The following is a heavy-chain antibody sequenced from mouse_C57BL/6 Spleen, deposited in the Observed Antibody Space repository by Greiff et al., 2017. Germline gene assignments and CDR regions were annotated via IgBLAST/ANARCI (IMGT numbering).Heavy chain of an antibody. D-gene: IGHD2-4*01. CDR1: GFSLTSSG. V-gene: IGHV2-9*01. J-gene: IGHJ4*01. CDR2: ICGGGST. Sequence: VPGVESGPGLVAPSQSLSITCTVSGFSLTSSGVDWVRQPPGKGLEWLGVICGGGSTNYNSAILSRLSISKDNSKSQVFLQVTTLHTDDTAMYCCAKRDYECAMDDWGKGTSVTVSS. CDR3: AKRDYECAMDD.